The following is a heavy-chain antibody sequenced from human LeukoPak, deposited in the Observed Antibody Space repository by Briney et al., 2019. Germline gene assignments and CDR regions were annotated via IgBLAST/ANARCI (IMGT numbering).Heavy chain of an antibody. Sequence: TGGSLRLSCAASGFTFSDYYMSWIRQAPGKGLERVSYISSSGSTIYYADSVKGRFTISRDNAKNSLYLQMNSLRAEDTAVYYWARNPPTWYYDSRGYFRGSAFDIWGQGTMVTVSS. D-gene: IGHD3-22*01. V-gene: IGHV3-11*01. CDR2: ISSSGSTI. J-gene: IGHJ3*02. CDR1: GFTFSDYY. CDR3: ARNPPTWYYDSRGYFRGSAFDI.